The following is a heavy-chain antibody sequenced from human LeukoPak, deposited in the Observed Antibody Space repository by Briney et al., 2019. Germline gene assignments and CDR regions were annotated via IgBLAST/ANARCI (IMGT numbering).Heavy chain of an antibody. Sequence: GSLRLSCAVSGFTFSNAWMAWVRQPPGKGLEWIGYIYYSGSTNYNPSLKSRVTISVDTSKNQFSLKLSSVTAADTAVYYCARDYGDWGYFDYWGQGTLVTVSS. D-gene: IGHD4-17*01. CDR1: GFTFSNAW. CDR2: IYYSGST. CDR3: ARDYGDWGYFDY. V-gene: IGHV4-59*01. J-gene: IGHJ4*02.